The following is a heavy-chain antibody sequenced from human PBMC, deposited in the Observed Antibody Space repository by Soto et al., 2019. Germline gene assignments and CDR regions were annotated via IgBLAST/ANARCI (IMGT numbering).Heavy chain of an antibody. D-gene: IGHD2-2*01. CDR1: GFTFSSYS. CDR2: ISSSSSYI. V-gene: IGHV3-21*01. J-gene: IGHJ6*03. Sequence: GGSLRLSCAASGFTFSSYSMNWVRQAPGKGLEWVSSISSSSSYIYYADSVKGRFTISRDNAKNSLYLQMNSLRAEDTAVYYCASFREVPAAMNPGYYYYMDVWGKGTTVTVSS. CDR3: ASFREVPAAMNPGYYYYMDV.